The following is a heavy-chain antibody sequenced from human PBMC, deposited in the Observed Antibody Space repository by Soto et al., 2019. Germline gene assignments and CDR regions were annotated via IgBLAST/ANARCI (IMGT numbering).Heavy chain of an antibody. D-gene: IGHD7-27*01. Sequence: KTSETLSLTCAVSGYSISSDSYWGWIRQPPGKGLEWIGSIYPSGSTYYNPSLKSRVTISVDTSKNQFSLKLSSVAAADTAVYYCARAPGDLVYHFDYWGQGTLVTVSS. CDR1: GYSISSDSY. CDR2: IYPSGST. J-gene: IGHJ4*02. V-gene: IGHV4-38-2*01. CDR3: ARAPGDLVYHFDY.